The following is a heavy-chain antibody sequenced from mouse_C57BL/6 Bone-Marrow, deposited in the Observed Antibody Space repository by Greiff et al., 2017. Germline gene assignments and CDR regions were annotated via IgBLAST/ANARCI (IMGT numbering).Heavy chain of an antibody. D-gene: IGHD4-1*01. J-gene: IGHJ1*03. CDR1: GYNITDYY. Sequence: EVQLQESGAELVRPGASVKLSCTASGYNITDYYMHWVKQRPEQGLEWIGRIDPEDGDTEYTPKFTGKDTMTADTTSNTAYLQLSSLTSEDTAVYYCTTNWDVRYFDVWGTGTTVTGSS. CDR3: TTNWDVRYFDV. CDR2: IDPEDGDT. V-gene: IGHV14-1*01.